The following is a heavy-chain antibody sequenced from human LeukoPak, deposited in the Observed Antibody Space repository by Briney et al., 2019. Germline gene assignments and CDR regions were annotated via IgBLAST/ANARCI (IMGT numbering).Heavy chain of an antibody. D-gene: IGHD3-10*01. CDR2: ISYSGST. CDR1: GGSISSSSYY. CDR3: AKPAAQGTYYYYMDV. Sequence: SETLSLTCTVSGGSISSSSYYWGWIRQPPGKGLEWIGSISYSGSTYYNPSLKSRVTMSVDTSKNQFSLNLSSVTAADTAVYYCAKPAAQGTYYYYMDVWGKGTTVTVSS. J-gene: IGHJ6*03. V-gene: IGHV4-39*01.